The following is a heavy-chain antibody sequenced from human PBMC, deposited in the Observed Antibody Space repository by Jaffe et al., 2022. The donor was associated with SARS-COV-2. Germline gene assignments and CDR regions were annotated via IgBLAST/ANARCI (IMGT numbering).Heavy chain of an antibody. CDR1: GFTFSSYA. V-gene: IGHV3-30-3*01. J-gene: IGHJ6*02. Sequence: QVQLVESGGGVVQPGRSLRLSCAASGFTFSSYAMHWVRQAPGKGLEWVAVISYDGSNKYYADSVKGRFTISRDNSKNTLYLQMNSLRAEDTAVYYCAREVLRFSTGTGGSDVWGQGTTVTVSS. CDR2: ISYDGSNK. CDR3: AREVLRFSTGTGGSDV. D-gene: IGHD3-3*01.